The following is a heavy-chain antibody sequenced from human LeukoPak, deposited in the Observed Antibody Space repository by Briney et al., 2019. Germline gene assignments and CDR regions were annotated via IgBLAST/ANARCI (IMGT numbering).Heavy chain of an antibody. CDR2: ISDYNGNT. V-gene: IGHV1-18*01. CDR3: AREAGYSSGWYVLDPETRAYPLDY. CDR1: GYTFTSYG. Sequence: ASVKVSCKASGYTFTSYGINWVRQAPGQGLEWMGWISDYNGNTNYAQKLQGRVTMTTDTSTSTAYMELSSLRSEDTAVYYCAREAGYSSGWYVLDPETRAYPLDYWGQGTLVTASS. D-gene: IGHD6-19*01. J-gene: IGHJ4*02.